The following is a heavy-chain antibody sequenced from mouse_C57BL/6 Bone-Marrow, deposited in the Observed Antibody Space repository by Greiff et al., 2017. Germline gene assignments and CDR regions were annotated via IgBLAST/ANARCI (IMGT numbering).Heavy chain of an antibody. J-gene: IGHJ4*01. Sequence: QVQLKESGAELARPGASVKLSCKASGYTFTSYGLSWVKQRTGQGLEWIGEIYPRSGNTYYNEKFKGKATLTADKSSSTAYMELRSLTSEDSAVYFCAREGGSYAMDYWGQGTSVTVSS. CDR1: GYTFTSYG. CDR2: IYPRSGNT. D-gene: IGHD1-1*01. V-gene: IGHV1-81*01. CDR3: AREGGSYAMDY.